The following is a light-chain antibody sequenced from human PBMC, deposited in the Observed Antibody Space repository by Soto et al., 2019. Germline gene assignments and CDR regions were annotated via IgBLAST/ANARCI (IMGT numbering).Light chain of an antibody. CDR1: RGITTY. CDR2: AAS. J-gene: IGKJ1*01. CDR3: QQYVNYPWT. V-gene: IGKV1-17*03. Sequence: EIQMTQSPSAMSTSVGVRVTITCRASRGITTYLAWFQQKPGQVPQRLIYAASSLQGGVPSRFSGSGSGTEFTLTISSLQPEDFATYYCQQYVNYPWTFGQGTKVEIK.